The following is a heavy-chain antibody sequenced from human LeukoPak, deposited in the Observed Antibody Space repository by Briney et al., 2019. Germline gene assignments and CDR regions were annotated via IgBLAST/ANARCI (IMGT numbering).Heavy chain of an antibody. CDR3: ASRIAAAGTGEDY. CDR1: GGSFSGYY. V-gene: IGHV4-59*12. Sequence: SETLSLTCAVYGGSFSGYYWSWIRQPPGKGLEWIGYIYYSGSTRYNPTLKSRVTMSVDTSKNQFSLKLSSVTAADTAVYYCASRIAAAGTGEDYWGQGTLVTVSS. D-gene: IGHD6-13*01. CDR2: IYYSGST. J-gene: IGHJ4*02.